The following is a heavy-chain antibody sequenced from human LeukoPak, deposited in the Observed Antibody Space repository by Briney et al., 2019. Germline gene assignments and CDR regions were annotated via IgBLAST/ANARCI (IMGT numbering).Heavy chain of an antibody. J-gene: IGHJ4*02. CDR3: AKGSHYYDSSGYYILDY. CDR2: IWYDGSNK. V-gene: IGHV3-33*06. Sequence: GGSLRLSCAASGFTFSSYGMHWVRQAPGKGLEWVAVIWYDGSNKYYADSVKGRFTISRDNSKNTLYLQMNSLRAEDTAVYYCAKGSHYYDSSGYYILDYRGQGTLVTVSS. CDR1: GFTFSSYG. D-gene: IGHD3-22*01.